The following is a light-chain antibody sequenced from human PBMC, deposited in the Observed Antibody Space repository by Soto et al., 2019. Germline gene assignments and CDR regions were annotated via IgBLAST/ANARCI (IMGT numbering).Light chain of an antibody. Sequence: QSALTQPPSASGSPGQSVTISCTGTSSDVGGYDYVSWYQQRPGKAPKLLIHEVTKRPSGVPDRFSGSKSGNTASLPVSGLQAEDEADYYCSSYAGRTLYVFGTGTKVTVL. CDR1: SSDVGGYDY. J-gene: IGLJ1*01. CDR3: SSYAGRTLYV. V-gene: IGLV2-8*01. CDR2: EVT.